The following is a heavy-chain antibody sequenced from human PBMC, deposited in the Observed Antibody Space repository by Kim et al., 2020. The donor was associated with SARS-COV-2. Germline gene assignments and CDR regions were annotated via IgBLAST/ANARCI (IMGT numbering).Heavy chain of an antibody. V-gene: IGHV4-38-2*02. CDR2: IYHSGST. CDR1: GYSISSGYY. J-gene: IGHJ4*02. D-gene: IGHD6-19*01. CDR3: AICSPPGYTSGWYNY. Sequence: SETLSLTCTVSGYSISSGYYWGWIRQPPGKGLEWIGSIYHSGSTYYNPSLKSRLTISIDTSKNQFSLRLNSVTAADTAVYYCAICSPPGYTSGWYNYWGQGTLVTVSS.